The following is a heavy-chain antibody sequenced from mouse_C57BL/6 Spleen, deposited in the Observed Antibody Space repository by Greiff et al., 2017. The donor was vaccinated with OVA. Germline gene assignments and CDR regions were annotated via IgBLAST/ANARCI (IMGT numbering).Heavy chain of an antibody. CDR1: GYTFTDYY. CDR3: ASYGSSSPYFDY. Sequence: EVQLQQSGPELVRPGASVKISCKASGYTFTDYYMNWVKQSHGKSLEWIGDINPNNGGTSYNQKFKGKATLTVDKSSSTAYMELRSLTSEDSAVYYCASYGSSSPYFDYWGQGTTLTVSS. D-gene: IGHD1-1*01. J-gene: IGHJ2*01. CDR2: INPNNGGT. V-gene: IGHV1-26*01.